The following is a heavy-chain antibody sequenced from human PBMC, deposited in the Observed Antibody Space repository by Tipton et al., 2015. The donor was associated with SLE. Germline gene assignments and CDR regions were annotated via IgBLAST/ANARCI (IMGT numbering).Heavy chain of an antibody. V-gene: IGHV3-64*04. CDR3: AREGGGYYMDV. CDR2: ISSNGGST. D-gene: IGHD3-16*01. CDR1: GFTFSSYD. Sequence: GSLRLSCAASGFTFSSYDMHWVRQAPGKGLEYVSAISSNGGSTYYADSVKGRFTISRDNSKNTLYLQMNSLRAEDTAVYYCAREGGGYYMDVWGKGTTVTVSS. J-gene: IGHJ6*03.